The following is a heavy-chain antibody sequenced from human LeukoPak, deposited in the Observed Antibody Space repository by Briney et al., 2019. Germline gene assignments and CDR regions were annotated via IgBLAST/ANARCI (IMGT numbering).Heavy chain of an antibody. CDR2: IYYSGST. CDR1: GGSISSGGYY. J-gene: IGHJ4*02. Sequence: TSETLSLTCTVSGGSISSGGYYWSWIRQHPGKGLEWIGYIYYSGSTYCNPSLKSRVTISVDTSKNQFSLKLSSVTAADTAVYYCARDKLGDYFDYWGQGTLVTVSS. V-gene: IGHV4-31*03. D-gene: IGHD7-27*01. CDR3: ARDKLGDYFDY.